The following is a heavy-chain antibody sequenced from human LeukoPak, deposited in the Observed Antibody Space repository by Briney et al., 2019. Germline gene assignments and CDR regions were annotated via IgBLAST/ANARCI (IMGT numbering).Heavy chain of an antibody. V-gene: IGHV3-30*02. J-gene: IGHJ4*02. CDR1: GFTFSSYG. D-gene: IGHD6-19*01. CDR2: IRYDGSNK. Sequence: GGSLRLSCAASGFTFSSYGMHWVRQAPGKGLEWVAFIRYDGSNKYYADSVKGRFTISRDNTKNTLYLQMNSLRAEDTAVYYCARLVPSGWSLPYYFDYWGQGTLVTVSS. CDR3: ARLVPSGWSLPYYFDY.